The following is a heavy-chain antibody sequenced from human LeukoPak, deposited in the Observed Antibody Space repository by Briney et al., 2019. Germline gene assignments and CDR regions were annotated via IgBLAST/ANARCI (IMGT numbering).Heavy chain of an antibody. CDR3: ARVQPSYVDTAMVTYMDV. D-gene: IGHD5-18*01. J-gene: IGHJ6*03. CDR1: GFTFSSYA. CDR2: ISYDGSNK. Sequence: GGSLRLSCAASGFTFSSYAMHWVRQAPGKGLEWVAVISYDGSNKYYADSVKGRFTISRDNYKTTLYLQMNSLRAEDTAVYYCARVQPSYVDTAMVTYMDVWGKGTTVTVSS. V-gene: IGHV3-30*01.